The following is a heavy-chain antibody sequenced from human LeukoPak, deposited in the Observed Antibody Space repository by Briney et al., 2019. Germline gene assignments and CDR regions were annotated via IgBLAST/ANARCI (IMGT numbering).Heavy chain of an antibody. CDR1: GGTFSSYA. CDR3: ARQGLAGQWLETLDY. Sequence: ASVKVSCKASGGTFSSYAISWVRQAPGQGLEWMGGIIPIFGTANYAQKFQGRVTITADESTSTAYMELSSLRSEDTAVYYCARQGLAGQWLETLDYWGQGTLVTVSS. CDR2: IIPIFGTA. V-gene: IGHV1-69*13. D-gene: IGHD6-19*01. J-gene: IGHJ4*02.